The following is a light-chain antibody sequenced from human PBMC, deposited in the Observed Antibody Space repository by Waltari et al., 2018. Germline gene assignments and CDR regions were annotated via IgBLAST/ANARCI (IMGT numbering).Light chain of an antibody. Sequence: QSGLTQPASVSASPGQSITISCTGTSSDIGTYNYVSWYQQHPGKAPKLMIYEVSNRPSGVSNRCSGSKSGNTASLPISGLQAEDEADYYCYSYTTNTLGVFGGGTKVTVL. CDR3: YSYTTNTLGV. CDR1: SSDIGTYNY. CDR2: EVS. J-gene: IGLJ3*02. V-gene: IGLV2-14*01.